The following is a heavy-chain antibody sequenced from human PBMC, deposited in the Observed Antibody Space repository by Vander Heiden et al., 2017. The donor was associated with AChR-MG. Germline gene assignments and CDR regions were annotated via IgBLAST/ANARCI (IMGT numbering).Heavy chain of an antibody. Sequence: EVQLVESGGGLIEPGRSLRSYCTTCGFTFGDYGVIWFRQAPGKGLEWVGLIRSRARGGATEYAAPVKGRFTISRDDSRGIAYLRMNSLETEDTAQYYCTRAEEGSIWSGRVFDYWGQGTLVTVSS. J-gene: IGHJ4*02. CDR3: TRAEEGSIWSGRVFDY. CDR1: GFTFGDYG. D-gene: IGHD6-13*01. V-gene: IGHV3-49*03. CDR2: IRSRARGGAT.